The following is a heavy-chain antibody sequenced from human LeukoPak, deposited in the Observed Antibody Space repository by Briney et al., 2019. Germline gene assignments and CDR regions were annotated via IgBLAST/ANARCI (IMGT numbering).Heavy chain of an antibody. V-gene: IGHV4-61*01. Sequence: SETLSLTCTVSGGSISSGSYYWSWIRQPPGKGLEWIGYIYYSGSTNYNPSLKSRVTISVDTSKNQFSLKLSSVTAADTAVYYCARSVEGYCSGGSCYSYYYYMDVWGKGTTVTVSS. J-gene: IGHJ6*03. CDR2: IYYSGST. CDR3: ARSVEGYCSGGSCYSYYYYMDV. D-gene: IGHD2-15*01. CDR1: GGSISSGSYY.